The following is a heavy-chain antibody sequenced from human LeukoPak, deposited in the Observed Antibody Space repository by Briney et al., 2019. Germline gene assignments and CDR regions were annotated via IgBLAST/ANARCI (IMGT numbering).Heavy chain of an antibody. CDR3: ARAIRAGVGYWYFDL. CDR2: ISYSGST. CDR1: GGSINSYY. Sequence: SETLSLTCTVSGGSINSYYWSWIRQPPGKGLEWIGYISYSGSTNYNPSLKSRVTISLDTSKNQFFLKLSSVTAADTALYYCARAIRAGVGYWYFDLWGRGTLVTVSS. D-gene: IGHD3-10*01. V-gene: IGHV4-59*01. J-gene: IGHJ2*01.